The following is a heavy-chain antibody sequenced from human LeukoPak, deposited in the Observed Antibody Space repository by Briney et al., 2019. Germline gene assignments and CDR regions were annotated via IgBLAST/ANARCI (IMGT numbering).Heavy chain of an antibody. V-gene: IGHV3-7*01. CDR3: ARDQTLAL. CDR2: MNEDGSEK. J-gene: IGHJ3*01. Sequence: GGSLRLSCAASGFSFSSYWMSWVRQAPGKGLEWVANMNEDGSEKYYVDSVKGRFTISRDNAKNSLYLQMNSLRAEDTAVYYCARDQTLALWGQGTMVTVSS. CDR1: GFSFSSYW.